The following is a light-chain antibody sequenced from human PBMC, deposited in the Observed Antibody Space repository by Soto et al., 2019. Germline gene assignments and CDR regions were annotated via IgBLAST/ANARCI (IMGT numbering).Light chain of an antibody. CDR1: QSIRTN. V-gene: IGKV3-15*01. J-gene: IGKJ1*01. Sequence: EIVMTQSPATLPVSPGERATLSCRAGQSIRTNLAWYQHKAGQAPRLLIYVASTRATGIPDRFSGSGSGTEFTLTISSLQPEDFAVYYCQQYNEWPRTFGQGTKVVIK. CDR3: QQYNEWPRT. CDR2: VAS.